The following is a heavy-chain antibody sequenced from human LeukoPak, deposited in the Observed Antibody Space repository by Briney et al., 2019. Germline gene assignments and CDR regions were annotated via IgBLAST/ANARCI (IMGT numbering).Heavy chain of an antibody. Sequence: GGSLRLSCAVSGFNFRDHWMDWVRQAPGKGLQWVGHIKNDGSETYYLDSLKGRFSISRDNTNNALYLQMNSLRVEDTTVYYCVKNDGWFHLAQWGQGTLVTVSS. J-gene: IGHJ4*02. V-gene: IGHV3-7*03. CDR3: VKNDGWFHLAQ. D-gene: IGHD6-19*01. CDR2: IKNDGSET. CDR1: GFNFRDHW.